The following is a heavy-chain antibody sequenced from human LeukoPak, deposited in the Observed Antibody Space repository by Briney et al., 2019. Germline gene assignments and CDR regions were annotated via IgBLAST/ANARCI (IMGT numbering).Heavy chain of an antibody. CDR3: ARMYSGTSYYFDY. D-gene: IGHD1-26*01. V-gene: IGHV4-59*01. CDR2: MYYSGST. Sequence: TSETLSLTCTVSGGSISSYYWSWIRQPPGKGLEWIGYMYYSGSTKYNPSLKSRVTISEDTSKNQFSLKLNSVTAADTAVYYCARMYSGTSYYFDYWGQGTLVTVSS. CDR1: GGSISSYY. J-gene: IGHJ4*02.